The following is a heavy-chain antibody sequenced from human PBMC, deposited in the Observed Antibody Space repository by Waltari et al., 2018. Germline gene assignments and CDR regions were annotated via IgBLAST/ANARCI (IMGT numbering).Heavy chain of an antibody. CDR2: IKSKSNGGTT. Sequence: EVHLVESGGGLVRPGGSIRLACEASGCCFNTTGMNWVPQAPGKGLEWVGRIKSKSNGGTTDYTAPVKGRFTISRDDSRNTVYLQMNSLKIEDTAVYFCTTDLPGDPTDFWGQGALVTVSS. CDR3: TTDLPGDPTDF. V-gene: IGHV3-15*01. J-gene: IGHJ4*02. CDR1: GCCFNTTG.